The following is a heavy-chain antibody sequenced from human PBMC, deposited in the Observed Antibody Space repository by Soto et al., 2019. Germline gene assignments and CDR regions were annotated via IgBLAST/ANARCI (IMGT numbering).Heavy chain of an antibody. CDR1: GYTFTSYY. D-gene: IGHD6-13*01. CDR3: ARGYYGSSWYPDPNPEGEWDFPH. V-gene: IGHV1-46*03. J-gene: IGHJ1*01. Sequence: QVQLVQSGAEVKKPGASVKVSCKASGYTFTSYYMHWVRQAPGQGLEWMGIINPSGGSTSYEQKFQGRVTMTRDTYTSTVHMELSSLRSEDKAVYYCARGYYGSSWYPDPNPEGEWDFPHWGQGTLATVSS. CDR2: INPSGGST.